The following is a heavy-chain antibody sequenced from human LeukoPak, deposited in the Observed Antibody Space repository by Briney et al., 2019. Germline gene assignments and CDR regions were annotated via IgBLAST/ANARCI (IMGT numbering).Heavy chain of an antibody. CDR2: IFSSGGT. V-gene: IGHV4-59*01. J-gene: IGHJ2*01. D-gene: IGHD2-2*01. Sequence: SETLSLTCTVSGASISRYYWSWFRQPPGKGLECIGYIFSSGGTKHNPSLESRLTISVDTSRDQVSLSLTSMTPADTAVYYCARKSTAAAASHLWGRGTLVTVSS. CDR1: GASISRYY. CDR3: ARKSTAAAASHL.